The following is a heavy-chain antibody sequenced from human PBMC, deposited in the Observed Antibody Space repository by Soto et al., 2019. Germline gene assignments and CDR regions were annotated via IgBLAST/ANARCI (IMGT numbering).Heavy chain of an antibody. CDR1: GFTFSYYS. J-gene: IGHJ4*02. CDR3: ARGDGTGLYNSGWSPRY. D-gene: IGHD6-19*01. CDR2: ISGSSTYI. V-gene: IGHV3-21*04. Sequence: EVQLVESGGGLVKPGESLRVSCAASGFTFSYYSLHWVRQAPGKGLEWVSSISGSSTYIYYADRVKGRFTISRDNAKNSLYLRMDSLRAVDTAVYYCARGDGTGLYNSGWSPRYWGEGPLVTVSS.